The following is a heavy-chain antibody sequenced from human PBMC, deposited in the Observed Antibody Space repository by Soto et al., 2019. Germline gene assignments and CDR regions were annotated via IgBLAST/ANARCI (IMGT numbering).Heavy chain of an antibody. CDR1: GFPFSSYA. D-gene: IGHD3-9*01. Sequence: EVHLLESGGDLVQPGGSLRLSCAASGFPFSSYALNWVRQSPGKGLEWVSTISSSGDSTYHADSVKGRFTISRDNSKSTLYLQMNSLRAEDTAIYYCARDPSTGYADYWGQGTLVTVSS. CDR2: ISSSGDST. V-gene: IGHV3-23*01. J-gene: IGHJ4*02. CDR3: ARDPSTGYADY.